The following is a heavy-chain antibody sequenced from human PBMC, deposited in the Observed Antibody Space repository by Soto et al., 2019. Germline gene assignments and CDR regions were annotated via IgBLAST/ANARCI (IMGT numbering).Heavy chain of an antibody. D-gene: IGHD3-22*01. V-gene: IGHV1-58*01. Sequence: SVKVSCKASGFTFASSAVQWVRQARGQRLEWIGWIVVGSGNTNYAQKFQERVTITRDMSTSTAFMELSSLRSEDTAVYYCAADPYYYESSVLADFDYWGQGTLVTVSS. CDR3: AADPYYYESSVLADFDY. CDR2: IVVGSGNT. CDR1: GFTFASSA. J-gene: IGHJ4*02.